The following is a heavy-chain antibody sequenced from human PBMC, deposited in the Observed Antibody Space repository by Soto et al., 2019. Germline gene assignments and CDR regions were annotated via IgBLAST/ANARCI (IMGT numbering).Heavy chain of an antibody. CDR3: ASDRIGTGTPEYFDH. V-gene: IGHV1-69*01. Sequence: QVQLVQSAAEVKQAGSSVKVSCKASGGTFSSNGISWVRQAPGQGLDWMGGIIPTFATSQYAQKFQGRVTITADESTSTAYMELSSLRSDDTAVYYCASDRIGTGTPEYFDHWGQGTLVTVSS. D-gene: IGHD1-1*01. CDR1: GGTFSSNG. J-gene: IGHJ4*02. CDR2: IIPTFATS.